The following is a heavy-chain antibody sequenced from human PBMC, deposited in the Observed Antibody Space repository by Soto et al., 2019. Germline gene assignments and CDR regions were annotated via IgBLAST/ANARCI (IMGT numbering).Heavy chain of an antibody. CDR2: INHSGST. CDR3: ARGSXRTNGASRVSYYYGMDV. Sequence: SETLSLTCAVYGGSFSCYYWSWIRQPPGKGLEWIGEINHSGSTNYNPSLKSRVTISVDTSKNQFSLKLSSVTAADTAVYYCARGSXRTNGASRVSYYYGMDVWGQGTTVTVSS. J-gene: IGHJ6*02. CDR1: GGSFSCYY. V-gene: IGHV4-34*01. D-gene: IGHD2-8*01.